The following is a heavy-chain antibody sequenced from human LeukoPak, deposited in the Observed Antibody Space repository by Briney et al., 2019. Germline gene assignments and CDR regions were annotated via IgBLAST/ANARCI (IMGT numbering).Heavy chain of an antibody. Sequence: GGSLRLSCAASGFTLSSYWMSWVRQAPGKGLEWVANIKKDGSDKWYVDSVEGRFTISRDHAKNSLYLQMHSLRVADTAVYYCVRSGTSASFAYWGQGTLVTVSS. D-gene: IGHD1-7*01. J-gene: IGHJ4*02. CDR1: GFTLSSYW. CDR3: VRSGTSASFAY. CDR2: IKKDGSDK. V-gene: IGHV3-7*01.